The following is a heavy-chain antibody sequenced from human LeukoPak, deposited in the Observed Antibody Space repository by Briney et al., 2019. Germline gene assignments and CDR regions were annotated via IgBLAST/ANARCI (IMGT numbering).Heavy chain of an antibody. V-gene: IGHV5-51*01. CDR2: RNPADSDI. CDR3: ARHVSTSRVAYDV. J-gene: IGHJ3*01. Sequence: GESLKISCKGSGYTFTTYWIGWVRPMPGKGLEWIGLRNPADSDIRYSPSFQGQVTMTVDKSISTAYLEWSSLKASDTAMYYCARHVSTSRVAYDVWGQGTMVTVSS. CDR1: GYTFTTYW. D-gene: IGHD2-2*01.